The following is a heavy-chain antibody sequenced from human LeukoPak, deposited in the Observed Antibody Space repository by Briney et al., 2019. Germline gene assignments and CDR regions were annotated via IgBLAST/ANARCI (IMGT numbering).Heavy chain of an antibody. CDR2: INHSGST. D-gene: IGHD6-13*01. CDR3: ARNVGYSSSWYRRGFDY. CDR1: GGSFSGYY. J-gene: IGHJ4*02. V-gene: IGHV4-34*01. Sequence: KPSETLSLTCAVYGGSFSGYYWSWIRQPPGKGMEGIGEINHSGSTNYNPYLKSRVTISVDTSKNQFSLKLSSVTAADTAVYYCARNVGYSSSWYRRGFDYWGQGTLVTVSS.